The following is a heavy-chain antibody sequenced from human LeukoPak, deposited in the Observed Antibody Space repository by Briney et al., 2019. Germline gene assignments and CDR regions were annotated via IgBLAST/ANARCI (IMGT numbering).Heavy chain of an antibody. CDR1: GYTFTGYY. Sequence: GASVKVSCKXSGYTFTGYYIHWVRQAPGQGLEWMGWISRNSGGTNYAQKLQGRVTLTRDTSSTTAYMELSSLRSDDTAVYYCARADLSPTYDYVWGSYRYGYFDYWGQGTLVTVSS. V-gene: IGHV1-2*02. J-gene: IGHJ4*02. CDR2: ISRNSGGT. D-gene: IGHD3-16*02. CDR3: ARADLSPTYDYVWGSYRYGYFDY.